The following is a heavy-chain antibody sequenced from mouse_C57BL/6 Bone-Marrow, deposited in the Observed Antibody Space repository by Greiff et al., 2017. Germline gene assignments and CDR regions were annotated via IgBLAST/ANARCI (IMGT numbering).Heavy chain of an antibody. D-gene: IGHD1-1*01. CDR1: GYTFTSYW. Sequence: VQLQQPGAELVKPGASVKLSCKASGYTFTSYWMHWVKQRPGQGLEWLGMIHPNSGSTNYNETFKSKATMTVDKSSSTAYMQLSSLTAEDSAVYYCASPLLFRCFDVRGTGTTVTVSS. V-gene: IGHV1-64*01. CDR3: ASPLLFRCFDV. CDR2: IHPNSGST. J-gene: IGHJ1*03.